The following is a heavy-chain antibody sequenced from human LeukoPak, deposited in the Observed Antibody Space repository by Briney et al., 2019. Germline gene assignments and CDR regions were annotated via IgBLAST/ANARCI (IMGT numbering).Heavy chain of an antibody. Sequence: GASVKVSCKVSGYSLNELSMQWVRQAPGKGLECLGGFDPEEAKMVYAQKFQGRVTMTEDTSTDTAYMELRGLRSEDTAVYYCATRSGDFWSGYVDWGQGTLVIVSS. CDR1: GYSLNELS. CDR2: FDPEEAKM. CDR3: ATRSGDFWSGYVD. J-gene: IGHJ4*02. D-gene: IGHD3-3*01. V-gene: IGHV1-24*01.